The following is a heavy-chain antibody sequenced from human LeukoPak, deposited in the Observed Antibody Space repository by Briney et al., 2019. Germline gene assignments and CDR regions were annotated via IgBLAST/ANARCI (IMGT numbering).Heavy chain of an antibody. CDR1: GGSISSYY. Sequence: SETLSLTCTVSGGSISSYYWSWIRQPAGKGLEWLGRIYTSGSTNYNPSLKSRVTMSVDTSKNQFSLKLSSVTAADTAVYYCARDQQQLPYYYYYMDVWGKGTTVTVSS. CDR3: ARDQQQLPYYYYYMDV. CDR2: IYTSGST. J-gene: IGHJ6*03. D-gene: IGHD6-13*01. V-gene: IGHV4-4*07.